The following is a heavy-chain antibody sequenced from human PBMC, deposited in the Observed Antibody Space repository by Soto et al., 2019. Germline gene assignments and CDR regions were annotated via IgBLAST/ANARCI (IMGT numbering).Heavy chain of an antibody. CDR1: GYTFTSYG. D-gene: IGHD6-19*01. CDR2: ISAYNGNT. CDR3: ARDWGSSGWYNWFDP. J-gene: IGHJ5*02. Sequence: ASVTVSCKASGYTFTSYGISWVRQAPGQGLEWMGWISAYNGNTNYAQKLQGRVTMTTDTSTSTAYMELRSLRSDDTAGYYCARDWGSSGWYNWFDPWGQGTLVTLSS. V-gene: IGHV1-18*01.